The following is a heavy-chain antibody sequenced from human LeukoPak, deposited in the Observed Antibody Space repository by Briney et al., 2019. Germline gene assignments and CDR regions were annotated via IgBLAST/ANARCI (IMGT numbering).Heavy chain of an antibody. Sequence: GESLKISCQGSGYSFTSYWIGWVRQMPGKGLEWMGVIYPGDSDTRYSPSFQGQVTISADKSISTAYLQWSSLKASDTAMYYCAITVTSPYYYYGMDVWGQGTTVTVSS. D-gene: IGHD4-17*01. V-gene: IGHV5-51*01. CDR2: IYPGDSDT. CDR3: AITVTSPYYYYGMDV. CDR1: GYSFTSYW. J-gene: IGHJ6*02.